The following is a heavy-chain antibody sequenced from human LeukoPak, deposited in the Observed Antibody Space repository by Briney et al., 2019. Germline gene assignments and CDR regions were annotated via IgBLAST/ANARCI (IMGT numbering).Heavy chain of an antibody. CDR1: GGTFSSYA. CDR2: IIPIFGTA. V-gene: IGHV1-69*05. J-gene: IGHJ4*02. D-gene: IGHD4-17*01. CDR3: ARGTTAIDY. Sequence: SVKVSCKASGGTFSSYAISWVRQAPGQGLEWMGRIIPIFGTANYAQKLQGRVTMTTDTSTSTAYMELRSLRSDDTAVYYCARGTTAIDYWGQGTLVTVSS.